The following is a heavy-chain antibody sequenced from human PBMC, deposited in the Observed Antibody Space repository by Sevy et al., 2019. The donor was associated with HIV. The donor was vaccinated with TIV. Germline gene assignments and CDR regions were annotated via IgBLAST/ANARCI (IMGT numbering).Heavy chain of an antibody. J-gene: IGHJ4*02. Sequence: GGSLRLSCAASGFSFSSYEMKWVRQAPGKGLEWVSYISNSGTTISYSDSVRGRFTISRDNARNLLYMQMNSLRAEDTAVYYCARDLPPSATTVAHFDCWGQGTLVTVSS. V-gene: IGHV3-48*03. CDR3: ARDLPPSATTVAHFDC. CDR1: GFSFSSYE. CDR2: ISNSGTTI. D-gene: IGHD4-17*01.